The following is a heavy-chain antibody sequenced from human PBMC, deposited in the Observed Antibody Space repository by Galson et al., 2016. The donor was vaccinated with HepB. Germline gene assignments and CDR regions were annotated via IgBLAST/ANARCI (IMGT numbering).Heavy chain of an antibody. CDR1: GYTFSNYW. D-gene: IGHD2-15*01. CDR3: ARANYAVVSGHPKGYDY. V-gene: IGHV5-51*01. J-gene: IGHJ4*02. CDR2: IYPDDSDA. Sequence: QSGAEVKTPGESLKISCKTSGYTFSNYWIAWVRQMPGKGLEWMGIIYPDDSDARYSPSFQGQVTFSGDRSIDTAYLQWSSLKASDSAMYFCARANYAVVSGHPKGYDYWGQGTLVTVSS.